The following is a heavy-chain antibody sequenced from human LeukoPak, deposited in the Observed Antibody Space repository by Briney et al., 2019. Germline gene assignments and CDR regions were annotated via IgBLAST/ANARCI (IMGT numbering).Heavy chain of an antibody. CDR1: GYTFTTYA. J-gene: IGHJ4*02. Sequence: ASVKVSCKASGYTFTTYAMHWVRQAPGQRLEWMGWINAGNGNTKYSQKFQARVTITRDTSASTAYMELSSLRSEDTAVYYCARDPIGSKWPYYFDYWGQGTLVTVSS. D-gene: IGHD5-12*01. CDR2: INAGNGNT. V-gene: IGHV1-3*01. CDR3: ARDPIGSKWPYYFDY.